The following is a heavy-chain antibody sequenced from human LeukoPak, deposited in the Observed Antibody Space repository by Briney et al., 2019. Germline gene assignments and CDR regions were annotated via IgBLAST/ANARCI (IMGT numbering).Heavy chain of an antibody. CDR2: IYPGDSDT. J-gene: IGHJ4*02. Sequence: GESLKISCKGSGYRFTSYWIGWVRQMPGKGLEWMGIIYPGDSDTRYSPSFQGQVTISADKSISTAYLQWSSLKASDTAMYYCARQSDNSGYYYKPLDYWGQGTLVTVSS. D-gene: IGHD3-22*01. V-gene: IGHV5-51*01. CDR1: GYRFTSYW. CDR3: ARQSDNSGYYYKPLDY.